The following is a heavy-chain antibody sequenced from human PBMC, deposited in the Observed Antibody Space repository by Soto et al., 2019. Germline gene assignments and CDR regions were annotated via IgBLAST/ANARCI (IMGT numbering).Heavy chain of an antibody. D-gene: IGHD3-3*01. J-gene: IGHJ3*02. CDR1: GGSIRSYY. Sequence: AETLSLTCSVSGGSIRSYYWSWIRQPPGKGLEWILYIYSSGTTNYNPSLQSRVTISGETSKKQISLNLRSVTDADTAVYYCARRAATIYGKLISGEVLYXWGQGTKVTVS. V-gene: IGHV4-59*01. CDR2: IYSSGTT. CDR3: ARRAATIYGKLISGEVLYX.